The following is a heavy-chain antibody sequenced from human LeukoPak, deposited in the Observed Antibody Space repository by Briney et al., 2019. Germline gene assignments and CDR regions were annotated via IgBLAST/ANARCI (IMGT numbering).Heavy chain of an antibody. Sequence: ASVKVSCKASGYTFTSYAMHWVRQAPGQRLEWMGWINAGNGNKKYSQKFQGRVTITRDTSTSTAYMELRSLRSDDTAVYYCAREYCSSTSCYTVRPYYYYGMDVWGQGTTVTVSS. CDR1: GYTFTSYA. CDR2: INAGNGNK. D-gene: IGHD2-2*01. V-gene: IGHV1-3*01. CDR3: AREYCSSTSCYTVRPYYYYGMDV. J-gene: IGHJ6*02.